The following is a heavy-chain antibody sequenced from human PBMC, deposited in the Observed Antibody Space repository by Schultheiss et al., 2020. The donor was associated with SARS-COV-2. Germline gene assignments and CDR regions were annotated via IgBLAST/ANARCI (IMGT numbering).Heavy chain of an antibody. CDR2: IYYSGST. D-gene: IGHD3-22*01. CDR3: ASHDYYDSSGYYYTWSLDL. Sequence: SETLSLTCAVYGGSFSGYYWSWIRQPPGKGLEWIGYIYYSGSTNYNPSLKSRVTISVDTSKNQFSLKLSSVTAADTAVYYCASHDYYDSSGYYYTWSLDLWGRGTLVTVSS. J-gene: IGHJ2*01. V-gene: IGHV4-59*01. CDR1: GGSFSGYY.